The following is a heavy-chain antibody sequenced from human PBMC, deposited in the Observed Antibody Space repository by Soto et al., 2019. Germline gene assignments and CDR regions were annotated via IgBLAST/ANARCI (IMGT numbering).Heavy chain of an antibody. CDR3: AQKRGGELWLNYFDY. J-gene: IGHJ4*02. CDR2: IYWDDDK. Sequence: QITLKESGPTLVKPTQTLTLTCTFSGFSLSTSGVGVGWIRQPPGKALEWLALIYWDDDKRYSPSLKSRLTITKDTSKNQVVLTMTNMDPVDTATYYCAQKRGGELWLNYFDYWGQGTLVTVSS. CDR1: GFSLSTSGVG. V-gene: IGHV2-5*02. D-gene: IGHD3-10*01.